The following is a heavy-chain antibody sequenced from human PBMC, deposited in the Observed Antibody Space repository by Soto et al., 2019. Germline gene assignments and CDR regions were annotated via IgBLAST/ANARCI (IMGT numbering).Heavy chain of an antibody. J-gene: IGHJ4*02. CDR2: IWYDGSNK. CDR3: ARALCDYWCFDY. Sequence: SLSLSCAVSGFTFSSFGMHWVSQAPGKGLEWVAVIWYDGSNKYYADPGKGRFTISRDNAKNTLYLQMNSLIAADTAVYYWARALCDYWCFDYWGQGTLVTVSS. CDR1: GFTFSSFG. V-gene: IGHV3-33*01. D-gene: IGHD3-22*01.